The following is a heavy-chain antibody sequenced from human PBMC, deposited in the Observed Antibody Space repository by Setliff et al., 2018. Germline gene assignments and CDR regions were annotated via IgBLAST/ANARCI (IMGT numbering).Heavy chain of an antibody. D-gene: IGHD3-10*01. Sequence: GGSLRLSCAASGLTFSHAWMTWVRQSPGKGLEWVGRIRSRNDGGTTDYAAPVKGRFTFSRDNAENSLHLQMNSLRAEDTAVYYCTRDVLGSGSFYSSFWGQGTLVTVSS. CDR3: TRDVLGSGSFYSSF. J-gene: IGHJ4*02. CDR2: IRSRNDGGTT. V-gene: IGHV3-15*01. CDR1: GLTFSHAW.